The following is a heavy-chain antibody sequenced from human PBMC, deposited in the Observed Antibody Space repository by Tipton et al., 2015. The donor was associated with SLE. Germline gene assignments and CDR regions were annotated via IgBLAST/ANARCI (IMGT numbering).Heavy chain of an antibody. D-gene: IGHD3-22*01. CDR1: GFTVSTNY. J-gene: IGHJ6*03. CDR2: VYSSGSS. Sequence: LRLSCAASGFTVSTNYMSWVRQAPGKGLEWVGYVYSSGSSDYNPSLSSRVTISLDTSKKQFSLRLKSATAADTAVYYCARVGHGFDSSGYNSHYYYYMDVWGKGTTVTVSS. CDR3: ARVGHGFDSSGYNSHYYYYMDV. V-gene: IGHV4-59*02.